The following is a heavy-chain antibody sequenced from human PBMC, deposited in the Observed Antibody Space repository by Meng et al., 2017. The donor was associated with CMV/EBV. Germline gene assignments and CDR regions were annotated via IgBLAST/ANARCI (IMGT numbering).Heavy chain of an antibody. V-gene: IGHV4-34*01. J-gene: IGHJ4*02. Sequence: GSLRLSCAVSGGSFSGYYWSWIRQPPGKGLEWIGEINHSGSTNYNPSLKSRVTISVDTSKNQFSLKLSSVTVADTAVYYCARGHDYGDYALDYWGQGTLVTVSS. CDR1: GGSFSGYY. D-gene: IGHD4-17*01. CDR3: ARGHDYGDYALDY. CDR2: INHSGST.